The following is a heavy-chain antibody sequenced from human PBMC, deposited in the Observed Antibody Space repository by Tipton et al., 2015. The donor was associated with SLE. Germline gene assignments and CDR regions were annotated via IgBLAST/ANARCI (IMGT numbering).Heavy chain of an antibody. CDR2: IYTSGST. Sequence: TLSLTCTVSGGSISSSIFYWGWIRQPPGKGLEWIGYIYTSGSTKYNPSLKSRVTISIVTSKKQFSLRLRSVTAADTAIYYCARFAPTITSYFDYWGQGTLVTVSS. CDR3: ARFAPTITSYFDY. J-gene: IGHJ4*02. D-gene: IGHD4-11*01. CDR1: GGSISSSIFY. V-gene: IGHV4-61*05.